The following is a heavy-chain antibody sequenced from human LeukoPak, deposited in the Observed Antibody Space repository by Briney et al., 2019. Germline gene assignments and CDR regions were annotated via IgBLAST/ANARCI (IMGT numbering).Heavy chain of an antibody. CDR3: ASPGLTSDDAFDI. CDR1: GYTFTSYG. D-gene: IGHD5-12*01. J-gene: IGHJ3*02. Sequence: VASVKVSCKASGYTFTSYGISWVRPAPGQGLEWMGWISAYNGNTNYAQKLQGRVTMTTDTSTSTAYMELGSLRSDDTAVYYCASPGLTSDDAFDIWGQGTIVTVSS. V-gene: IGHV1-18*01. CDR2: ISAYNGNT.